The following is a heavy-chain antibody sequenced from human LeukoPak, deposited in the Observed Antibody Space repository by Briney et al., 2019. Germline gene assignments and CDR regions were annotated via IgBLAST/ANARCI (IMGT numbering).Heavy chain of an antibody. CDR1: GFTFSSYS. CDR3: ARAVVGTFDAFDI. V-gene: IGHV3-21*01. D-gene: IGHD2-15*01. CDR2: ISSSSSYI. Sequence: GGSLRLSCAASGFTFSSYSMNWVRQAPGKGLEGVSSISSSSSYIYYADSVKGRFTISRDNSKNTLYLQMNSLRAEDTAVYYCARAVVGTFDAFDIWGQGTMVTVSS. J-gene: IGHJ3*02.